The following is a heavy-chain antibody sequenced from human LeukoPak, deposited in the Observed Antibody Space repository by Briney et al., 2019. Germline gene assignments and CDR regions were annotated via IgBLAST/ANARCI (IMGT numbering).Heavy chain of an antibody. D-gene: IGHD3-3*01. V-gene: IGHV3-21*04. CDR3: ARGQGFWSGYYRGYYYGMDV. J-gene: IGHJ6*02. CDR2: ISSSSSYI. CDR1: GFTFSSYS. Sequence: GGSLRLSCAASGFTFSSYSMNWVRQAPGKGLEWVSSISSSSSYIYYADSVKGRFTISRDNSKNTLYLQMNSLRAEDTAVYYCARGQGFWSGYYRGYYYGMDVWGQGTTVTVSS.